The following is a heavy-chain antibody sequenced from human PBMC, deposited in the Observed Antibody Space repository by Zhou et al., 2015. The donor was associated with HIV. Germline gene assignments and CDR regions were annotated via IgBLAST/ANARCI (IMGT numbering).Heavy chain of an antibody. CDR3: ARDRGAARPDWRYFDL. V-gene: IGHV1-69*06. Sequence: QVLLVQSGAEVKKPGSSVIVSCEASGGTFSNYAVSWVRQAPGQGLEWMGAIIPIFGTVKYAQRFQGRVTLTADRSTNTAYMEMRSLRSDDTAVYYCARDRGAARPDWRYFDLWGRGTLVSVSS. CDR1: GGTFSNYA. J-gene: IGHJ2*01. CDR2: IIPIFGTV. D-gene: IGHD6-6*01.